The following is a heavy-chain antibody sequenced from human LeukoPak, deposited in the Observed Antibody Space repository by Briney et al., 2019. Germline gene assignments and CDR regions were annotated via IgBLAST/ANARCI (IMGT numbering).Heavy chain of an antibody. CDR3: ASLAVAGTLDY. CDR1: GGSISSYY. CDR2: IYYSGST. V-gene: IGHV4-59*12. D-gene: IGHD6-19*01. J-gene: IGHJ4*02. Sequence: SETLSLTCTVSGGSISSYYWSWIRQPPGKGLEWIGYIYYSGSTNYNPSLKSRVTISVDKSKNQFSLKLNSVTAADTAVYYCASLAVAGTLDYWGQGTLVTVSS.